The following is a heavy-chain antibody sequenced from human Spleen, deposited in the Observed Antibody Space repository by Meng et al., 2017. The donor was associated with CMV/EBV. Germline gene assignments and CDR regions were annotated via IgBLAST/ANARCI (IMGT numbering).Heavy chain of an antibody. CDR1: GFTFSSYA. V-gene: IGHV3-23*01. J-gene: IGHJ6*02. D-gene: IGHD3-3*01. CDR3: ANDFWSGRYLNYYYGMDV. Sequence: SCAASGFTFSSYAMSWVRQAPGKGLEWVSVISDSGGSTYYADSVKGRFTISRDNSKNTLYLQMNSLRAEDTAVYYCANDFWSGRYLNYYYGMDVWGQGTTVTVSS. CDR2: ISDSGGST.